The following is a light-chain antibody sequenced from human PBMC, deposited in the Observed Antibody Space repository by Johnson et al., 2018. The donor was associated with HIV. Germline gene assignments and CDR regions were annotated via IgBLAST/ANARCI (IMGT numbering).Light chain of an antibody. V-gene: IGLV1-51*02. J-gene: IGLJ1*01. CDR3: GTWDSSRSSGLYV. CDR1: SSNIGDNY. CDR2: ENN. Sequence: QSVLTQPPSVSAAPGQRVTISCSGSSSNIGDNYVSWYQQLPGTAPKLLIYENNKRPSGIPDRFSGSKSGTSATLGITALQPGDEADYYCGTWDSSRSSGLYVVGTGTEVTVL.